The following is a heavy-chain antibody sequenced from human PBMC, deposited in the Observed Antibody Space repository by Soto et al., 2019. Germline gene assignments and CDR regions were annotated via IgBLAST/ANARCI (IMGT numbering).Heavy chain of an antibody. Sequence: GGSLRLSCAASGFTFSNAWMSWVRQAPGKGLEWVGRIKSKTDGGTTDYAAPVKGRFTISRDDSKNTLYLQMNSLKTEDTAVYYCLLDFWSGRKPFDYWGQGTLVTVSS. CDR1: GFTFSNAW. CDR2: IKSKTDGGTT. CDR3: LLDFWSGRKPFDY. J-gene: IGHJ4*02. D-gene: IGHD3-3*01. V-gene: IGHV3-15*01.